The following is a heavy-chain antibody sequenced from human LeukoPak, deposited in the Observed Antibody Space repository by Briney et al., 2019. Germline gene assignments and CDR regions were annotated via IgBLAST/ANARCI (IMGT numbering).Heavy chain of an antibody. CDR3: ATGAWATITILAY. J-gene: IGHJ4*02. V-gene: IGHV4-59*01. CDR2: ISFGGRT. CDR1: GDSINNYY. Sequence: SETLSLTCTVSGDSINNYYWTWIRQPPGKGLEWIGYISFGGRTNSTPSLKYRVALSVAPSRNQFHLNCTSTTGADTTVYYSATGAWATITILAYGGQGTLVTVSS. D-gene: IGHD1-20*01.